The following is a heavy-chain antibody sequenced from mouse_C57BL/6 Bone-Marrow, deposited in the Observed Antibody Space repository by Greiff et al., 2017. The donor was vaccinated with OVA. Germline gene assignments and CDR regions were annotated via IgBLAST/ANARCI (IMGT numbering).Heavy chain of an antibody. Sequence: QVQLKESGAELVRPGASVTLSCKASGYTFTDYEMHWVKQTPVHGLEWIGAIDPETGGTAYNQKFKGKAILTADKSSSTAYMELRSLTSEDSAVYYCTRHPWAYWGQGTLVTVSA. CDR1: GYTFTDYE. J-gene: IGHJ3*01. V-gene: IGHV1-15*01. CDR3: TRHPWAY. CDR2: IDPETGGT.